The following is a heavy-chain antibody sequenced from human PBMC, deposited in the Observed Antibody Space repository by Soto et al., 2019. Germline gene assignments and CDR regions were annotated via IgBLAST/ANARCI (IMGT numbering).Heavy chain of an antibody. D-gene: IGHD1-7*01. CDR2: IIPIFGTA. CDR1: GGTFSSYA. J-gene: IGHJ6*02. Sequence: QVQLVQSGAEVKKPGSSVKVSCKASGGTFSSYAISWVRQAPGQGLEWMGGIIPIFGTANYAQKFQGRVTITADESTSTAYTELSSLRSEDTAVYYCARGTITGTTGGGYYYGMDVWGQGTTVTVSS. CDR3: ARGTITGTTGGGYYYGMDV. V-gene: IGHV1-69*01.